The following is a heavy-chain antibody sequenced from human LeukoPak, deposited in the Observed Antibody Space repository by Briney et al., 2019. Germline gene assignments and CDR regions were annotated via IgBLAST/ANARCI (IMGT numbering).Heavy chain of an antibody. CDR2: IIPIFGTA. V-gene: IGHV1-69*13. D-gene: IGHD2-2*01. J-gene: IGHJ4*02. Sequence: GASVKVSCKASGGTFSSYAISWVRQAPGQGLEWMGGIIPIFGTANYAQKFQGRVTITADESTSTAYMELSSLRSDDTAVYYCARSGGVPAATIDYWGQGTLVTVSS. CDR1: GGTFSSYA. CDR3: ARSGGVPAATIDY.